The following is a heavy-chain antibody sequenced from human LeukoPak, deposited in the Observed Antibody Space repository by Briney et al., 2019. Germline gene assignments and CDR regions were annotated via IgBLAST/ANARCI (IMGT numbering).Heavy chain of an antibody. J-gene: IGHJ6*03. Sequence: GGSLRLSCAASGFTFSSYWMSWVRQAPGKGLEWVANIKQDGSEKYYVDSVKGRFTISRDNAKNSLYLQMNSLRAEDTAVYYCARYDGDSYYYYYMDVWGKGTTVTVSS. D-gene: IGHD2-21*02. CDR2: IKQDGSEK. CDR3: ARYDGDSYYYYYMDV. V-gene: IGHV3-7*01. CDR1: GFTFSSYW.